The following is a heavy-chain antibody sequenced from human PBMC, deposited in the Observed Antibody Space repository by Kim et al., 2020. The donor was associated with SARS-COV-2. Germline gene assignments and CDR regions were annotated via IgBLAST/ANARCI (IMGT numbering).Heavy chain of an antibody. V-gene: IGHV4-39*01. J-gene: IGHJ5*02. D-gene: IGHD2-15*01. CDR1: GGSISSSSYY. CDR2: SYYSGGT. CDR3: ALVAPGRGFDP. Sequence: SETLSLTCTVSGGSISSSSYYWGWIRQPPGKGREWIGSSYYSGGTTYTPSPKSRITISVDTSKNQFSLKLSSGTAAETAVYYCALVAPGRGFDPWGQGTLVTVSS.